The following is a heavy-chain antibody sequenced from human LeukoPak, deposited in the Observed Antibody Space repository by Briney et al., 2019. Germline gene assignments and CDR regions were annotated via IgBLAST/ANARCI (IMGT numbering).Heavy chain of an antibody. Sequence: SETLSLTCAVYGGSFSGYYWSWIRQPPGKGLEWIGEINHSGSTNYNPSLKSRVTISVDTSKNQFSVKLSSVTAADTAVYYCARGGMVRGVPSDYWGQGTLVTVSS. CDR2: INHSGST. J-gene: IGHJ4*02. CDR3: ARGGMVRGVPSDY. CDR1: GGSFSGYY. V-gene: IGHV4-34*01. D-gene: IGHD3-10*01.